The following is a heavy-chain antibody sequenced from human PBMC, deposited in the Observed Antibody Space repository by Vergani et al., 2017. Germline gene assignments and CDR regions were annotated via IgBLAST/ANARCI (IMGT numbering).Heavy chain of an antibody. CDR1: GFPFSSYA. D-gene: IGHD2-2*01. Sequence: EVQLLESGGGLVQPGGSLRLSCAASGFPFSSYAMSWVRQVPGKGLEWVSGISGSGGNTYYANSVKGRLTISRDNSKNTLYLQMNSLRADDPAVYYCAKGVYCSSTSCYEGRGYYYGMGVWGQGTTVTFSS. CDR3: AKGVYCSSTSCYEGRGYYYGMGV. V-gene: IGHV3-23*01. J-gene: IGHJ6*02. CDR2: ISGSGGNT.